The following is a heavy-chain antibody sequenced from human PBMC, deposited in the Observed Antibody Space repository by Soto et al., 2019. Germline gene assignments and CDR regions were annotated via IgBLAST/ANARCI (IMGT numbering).Heavy chain of an antibody. CDR2: IYYSGST. CDR1: GGSISSSSYY. V-gene: IGHV4-39*01. J-gene: IGHJ5*02. CDR3: ARPRGSAKRAPINWFDP. Sequence: QLQLQESGPGLVKPSETLSLTCTVSGGSISSSSYYWGWIRQPPGKGLEWIGSIYYSGSTYYNPYLKSRVTISVDTSKNQFSLKLSSVTAADTAVYYCARPRGSAKRAPINWFDPGAREPWSPSPQ. D-gene: IGHD2-2*01.